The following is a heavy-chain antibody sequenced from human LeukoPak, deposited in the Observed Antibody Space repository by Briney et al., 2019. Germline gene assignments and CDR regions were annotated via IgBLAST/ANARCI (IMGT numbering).Heavy chain of an antibody. CDR1: GFTFSSSA. J-gene: IGHJ4*02. D-gene: IGHD3-22*01. V-gene: IGHV3-23*01. CDR2: ISGSGGST. CDR3: AKDASSGYYFDY. Sequence: GGSLRLSCAASGFTFSSSAMNWVRQAPGKGLEWVSIISGSGGSTYYADSVKGRFTISRDNSDNTLYLQMNSLRDEDTALYYCAKDASSGYYFDYWGQGTLVTVSS.